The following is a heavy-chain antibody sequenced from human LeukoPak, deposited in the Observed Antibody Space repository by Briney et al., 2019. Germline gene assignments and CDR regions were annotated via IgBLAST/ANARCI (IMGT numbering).Heavy chain of an antibody. CDR3: AKPRWGSGWSYGMDV. Sequence: GGSLRLSCAASGFTFDDYAMHWVRQAPGKGLEWVSGISWNSGSIGYADSVKGRFTISRDNAKNSLYLQMNSLRAEDTALYYCAKPRWGSGWSYGMDVWGQGTTVTVSS. D-gene: IGHD3-16*01. CDR2: ISWNSGSI. J-gene: IGHJ6*02. CDR1: GFTFDDYA. V-gene: IGHV3-9*01.